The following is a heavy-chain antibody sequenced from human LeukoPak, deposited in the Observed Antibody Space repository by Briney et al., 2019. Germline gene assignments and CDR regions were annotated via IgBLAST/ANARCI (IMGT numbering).Heavy chain of an antibody. D-gene: IGHD3-10*01. CDR3: TRDTDYGSAPTFFDS. J-gene: IGHJ4*02. CDR2: ISWEGQTT. Sequence: GGSLRLSCAASGFTFDDYAMHWVRQAPGKGLEWVALISWEGQTTYYADSVRGRFTISRESSKNSLYLQMNSLRTADPAFYYCTRDTDYGSAPTFFDSWGQGTLVSVSS. CDR1: GFTFDDYA. V-gene: IGHV3-43*01.